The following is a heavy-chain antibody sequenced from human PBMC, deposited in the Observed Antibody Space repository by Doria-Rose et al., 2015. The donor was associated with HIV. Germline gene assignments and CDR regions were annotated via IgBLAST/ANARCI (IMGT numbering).Heavy chain of an antibody. CDR2: ITAENGNT. CDR3: ARRTDYFDY. Sequence: QVQLVQPGPEVKKPGALVKVSCKASGYTFTSYGFSWVRQAPGQGLEWMGRITAENGNTKYAQKFQGRVTMTTDTSTSTAYMELRSLRSDDTALYYCARRTDYFDYWGQGTLVTVSS. V-gene: IGHV1-18*01. J-gene: IGHJ4*02. CDR1: GYTFTSYG.